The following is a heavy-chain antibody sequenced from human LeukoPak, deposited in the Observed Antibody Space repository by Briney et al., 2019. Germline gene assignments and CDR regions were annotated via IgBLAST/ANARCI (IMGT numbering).Heavy chain of an antibody. D-gene: IGHD2-15*01. Sequence: GGALRLSCAASGLAFSTYSMTWVRQALGKGLEWVSSISSSGTYIYYADSMKGRFIISSDNAKNSLFLQMNSLRAEDTALYYCATHPYCSGGTCSDSYFDSWGQGTLVTVSS. CDR1: GLAFSTYS. J-gene: IGHJ4*02. CDR3: ATHPYCSGGTCSDSYFDS. CDR2: ISSSGTYI. V-gene: IGHV3-21*01.